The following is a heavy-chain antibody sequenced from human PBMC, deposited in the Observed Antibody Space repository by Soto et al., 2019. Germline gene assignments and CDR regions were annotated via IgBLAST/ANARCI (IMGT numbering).Heavy chain of an antibody. CDR2: VYYSGNT. CDR3: ARKGAAASYAHYDMDV. V-gene: IGHV4-59*01. CDR1: GGSISPYY. D-gene: IGHD6-13*01. J-gene: IGHJ6*03. Sequence: PSETLSLTCTVSGGSISPYYWSWIRQPPGKGLEWIGYVYYSGNTNYNPSLESRVTISVDTSRNRFSLNLTSATAADTAVYYCARKGAAASYAHYDMDVWGRGTAVNVSS.